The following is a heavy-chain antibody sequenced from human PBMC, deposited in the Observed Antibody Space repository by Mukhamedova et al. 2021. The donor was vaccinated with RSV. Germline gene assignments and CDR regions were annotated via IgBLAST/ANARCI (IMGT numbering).Heavy chain of an antibody. D-gene: IGHD6-13*01. CDR3: ARTSDIAAGGSYYFDY. CDR2: IYASGST. J-gene: IGHJ4*02. V-gene: IGHV4-4*07. Sequence: GLEWIGHIYASGSTNYNPSLKSRVTMSVDTSNNRFALKLSSVTAADTAVYYCARTSDIAAGGSYYFDYWGQGTLVTVSS.